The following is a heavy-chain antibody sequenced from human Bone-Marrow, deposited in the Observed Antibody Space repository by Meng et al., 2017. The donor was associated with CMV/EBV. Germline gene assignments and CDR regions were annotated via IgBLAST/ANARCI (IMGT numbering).Heavy chain of an antibody. CDR1: GFTFSSYG. CDR3: ARGQYDCSSTSCLPVDAFDI. Sequence: GGSLRLSCAASGFTFSSYGMHWVRQAPGKGLEWVAFIRYDGSNKYYADSVKGRFTISRDNSKNTLYLQMNSLRAEDTAVYYCARGQYDCSSTSCLPVDAFDIWGQGTMVTVSS. J-gene: IGHJ3*02. V-gene: IGHV3-30*02. CDR2: IRYDGSNK. D-gene: IGHD2-2*01.